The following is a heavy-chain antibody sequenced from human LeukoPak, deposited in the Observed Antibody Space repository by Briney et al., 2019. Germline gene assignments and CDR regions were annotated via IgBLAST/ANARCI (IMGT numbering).Heavy chain of an antibody. Sequence: PSETLSLTCTVSGGSISSSSYYWGWIRQPPGKGLEWIGSVYYTGASYYNPSLKSRVTISIDTSKNHFSLNLTSVAAADTAVYYCARGAPPQNWGQGALVTVSS. CDR1: GGSISSSSYY. V-gene: IGHV4-39*07. CDR2: VYYTGAS. CDR3: ARGAPPQN. J-gene: IGHJ4*02.